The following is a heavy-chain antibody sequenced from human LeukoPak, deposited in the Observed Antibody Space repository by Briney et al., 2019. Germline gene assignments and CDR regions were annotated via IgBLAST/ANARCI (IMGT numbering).Heavy chain of an antibody. Sequence: GGSLRLSCAASGFTFSNAWMSGVRQAPGKGLEWVGRIKSKTDGGTTDYAAPVKGRFTISRDDSKNTLYLQMNSLKTEDTAVFYCTTDSPYSSSWFDYYYYYGMDVWGKGTTVTVSS. D-gene: IGHD6-13*01. CDR1: GFTFSNAW. V-gene: IGHV3-15*01. CDR3: TTDSPYSSSWFDYYYYYGMDV. CDR2: IKSKTDGGTT. J-gene: IGHJ6*04.